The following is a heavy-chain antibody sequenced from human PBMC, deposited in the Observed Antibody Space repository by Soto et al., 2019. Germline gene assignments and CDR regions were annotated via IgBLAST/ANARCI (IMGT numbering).Heavy chain of an antibody. J-gene: IGHJ4*02. CDR3: AKGKSLARYSSSWYEGYFDY. CDR2: ISGSGGST. CDR1: GGPFSSYA. Sequence: GGSLRLSCAASGGPFSSYAMSWVRQAPGKGLEWVSAISGSGGSTYYADSVKGRFTISRDNSKNTLYLHMNSLRAEDTAVYYCAKGKSLARYSSSWYEGYFDYWGQGTLVTVSS. D-gene: IGHD6-13*01. V-gene: IGHV3-23*01.